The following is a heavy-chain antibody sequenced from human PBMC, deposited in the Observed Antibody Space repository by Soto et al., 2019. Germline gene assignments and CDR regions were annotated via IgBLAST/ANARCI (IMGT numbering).Heavy chain of an antibody. D-gene: IGHD2-15*01. CDR1: GFSSRYA. Sequence: GGSLRLSCAASGFSSRYAVTWVRQAPGKGLEWVSGISGGDGTTYYADSVKGRFTISRDNSKNTVYLQMNSLRAEDTAVYYCARFGEDIVAAVTATRIDYWGQGTLVTVSS. V-gene: IGHV3-23*01. CDR3: ARFGEDIVAAVTATRIDY. CDR2: ISGGDGTT. J-gene: IGHJ4*02.